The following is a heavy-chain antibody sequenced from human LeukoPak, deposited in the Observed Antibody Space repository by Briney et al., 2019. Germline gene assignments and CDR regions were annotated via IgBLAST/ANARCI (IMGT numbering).Heavy chain of an antibody. V-gene: IGHV4-34*01. CDR3: ARAIRYFDWLTPITDAYFDY. D-gene: IGHD3-9*01. J-gene: IGHJ4*02. CDR1: GGSFSGYY. Sequence: SETLSLTCAVYGGSFSGYYWSWIRQPPGKGLEWIGEINHSGSTNYNPSLKSRVTISVDTSKNQFSLKLSSVTAADTAVYYCARAIRYFDWLTPITDAYFDYWGQGTLVTVSS. CDR2: INHSGST.